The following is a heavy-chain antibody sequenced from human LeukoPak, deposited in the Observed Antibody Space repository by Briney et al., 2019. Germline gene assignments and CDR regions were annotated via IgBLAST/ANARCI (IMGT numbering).Heavy chain of an antibody. J-gene: IGHJ5*02. CDR2: IYYSGST. Sequence: PSETLSLTCTVSGGSVGSGTFYWSWIRQPPGKGLEWIGYIYYSGSTNYNPSLKSRVTISVDTSKNQFSLKLSSVTAADTAVYYCARAYGGNSWGNWFDPWGQGTLVTVSS. V-gene: IGHV4-61*01. D-gene: IGHD4-23*01. CDR1: GGSVGSGTFY. CDR3: ARAYGGNSWGNWFDP.